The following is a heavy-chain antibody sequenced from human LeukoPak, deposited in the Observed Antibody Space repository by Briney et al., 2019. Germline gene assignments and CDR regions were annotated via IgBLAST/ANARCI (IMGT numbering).Heavy chain of an antibody. V-gene: IGHV4-59*12. CDR3: ARGLRQLVRSWHY. D-gene: IGHD6-6*01. J-gene: IGHJ4*02. CDR2: VYNSGST. Sequence: PSETLSLTCSVSGGSISNYYWSWIRQSPGKGLECIGYVYNSGSTTYNPSLKSRVTISVDTSKNQFSLKLSSVTAADTAVYYCARGLRQLVRSWHYWGQGTLVTVSS. CDR1: GGSISNYY.